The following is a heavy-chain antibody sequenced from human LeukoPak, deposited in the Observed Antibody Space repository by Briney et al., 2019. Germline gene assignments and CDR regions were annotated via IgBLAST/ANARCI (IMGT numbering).Heavy chain of an antibody. Sequence: GGSLRLSCAASGFTFSSYSMNWVRQAPGKGLEWVSSISSSSSYIYYADSVKGRFTISRDNAKNSLYLQMNSLRAEDTAVYYCVRSELRAYYFDYWGQGTLATVSS. CDR2: ISSSSSYI. CDR3: VRSELRAYYFDY. V-gene: IGHV3-21*01. J-gene: IGHJ4*02. CDR1: GFTFSSYS. D-gene: IGHD1-26*01.